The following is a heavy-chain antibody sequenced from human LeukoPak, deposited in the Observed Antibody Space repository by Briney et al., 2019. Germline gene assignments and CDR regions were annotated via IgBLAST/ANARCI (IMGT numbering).Heavy chain of an antibody. Sequence: ASVKVSCKASGYTFTGYYMHWVRQAPGQGLEWMGWINPNSGGTNYAQKFQGRVTMTTDTSTSTAYMELRSLRSDDTAVYYCARGSDYDILTGYFLWGQGTLVTVSS. J-gene: IGHJ4*02. D-gene: IGHD3-9*01. CDR2: INPNSGGT. CDR3: ARGSDYDILTGYFL. V-gene: IGHV1-2*02. CDR1: GYTFTGYY.